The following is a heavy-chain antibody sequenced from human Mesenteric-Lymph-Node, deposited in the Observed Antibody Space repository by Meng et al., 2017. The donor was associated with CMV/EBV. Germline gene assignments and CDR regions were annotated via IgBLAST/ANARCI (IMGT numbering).Heavy chain of an antibody. J-gene: IGHJ4*02. CDR2: IYYSDGTT. Sequence: SETLSLTCTVSGGSINSFYWSWIRQPPGKGLELIGHIYYSDGTTYYNPSLKSRLTISVDASKNQFSLRLSSVTAADTAVYYCARNPRTNGVFHFDYWGQGMLVTVSS. V-gene: IGHV4-59*08. D-gene: IGHD2-8*01. CDR1: GGSINSFY. CDR3: ARNPRTNGVFHFDY.